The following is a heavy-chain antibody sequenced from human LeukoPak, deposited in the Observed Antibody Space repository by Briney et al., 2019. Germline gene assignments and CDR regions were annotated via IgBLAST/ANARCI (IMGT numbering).Heavy chain of an antibody. V-gene: IGHV4-59*06. D-gene: IGHD2-15*01. J-gene: IGHJ5*02. CDR2: IYYSGST. CDR3: ARAQGVVAASNWFDP. Sequence: SETLSLTCTVSGGSINGYYWSWIRQPPGKGLEWIGYIYYSGSTYYNPSLKSRVTISVDTSKNQFSLKLSSVTAADTAVYYCARAQGVVAASNWFDPWGQGTLVTVSS. CDR1: GGSINGYY.